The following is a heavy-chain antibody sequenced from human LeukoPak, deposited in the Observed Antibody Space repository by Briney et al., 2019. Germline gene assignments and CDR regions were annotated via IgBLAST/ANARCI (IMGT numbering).Heavy chain of an antibody. CDR3: ARVRSYYDSSGYFHYYGMDV. CDR1: GFTVSSYW. D-gene: IGHD3-22*01. Sequence: GGSLRLSCAASGFTVSSYWMSWVRQAPGKGLEWVANIKHDGSEKYYVDSVKGRFTISRDNAKNSLYLQMNSLRAEDTAVYYCARVRSYYDSSGYFHYYGMDVWGQGTTVTVSS. CDR2: IKHDGSEK. V-gene: IGHV3-7*03. J-gene: IGHJ6*02.